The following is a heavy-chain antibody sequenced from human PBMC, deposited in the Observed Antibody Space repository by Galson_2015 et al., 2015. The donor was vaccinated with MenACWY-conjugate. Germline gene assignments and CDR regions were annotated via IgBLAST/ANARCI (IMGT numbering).Heavy chain of an antibody. Sequence: SLRLSCAASGFTFSSYSMNWVRQAPGKGLEWVSSINSSSSYIYYADSVKGRFTISRDNAKNSLYLQMNSLRAEDTAVYYCAREGGGYVDWGQGTLVTVSS. J-gene: IGHJ4*02. D-gene: IGHD5-12*01. CDR1: GFTFSSYS. V-gene: IGHV3-21*01. CDR2: INSSSSYI. CDR3: AREGGGYVD.